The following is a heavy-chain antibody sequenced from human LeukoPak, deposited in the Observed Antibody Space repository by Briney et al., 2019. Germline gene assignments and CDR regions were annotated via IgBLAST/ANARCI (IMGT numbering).Heavy chain of an antibody. D-gene: IGHD3-22*01. V-gene: IGHV4-34*01. Sequence: SETLSLTCAVYGGSFSGYYWSWIRQPPGKGLEWIGEINHSGSTNYNPSLKSRVTISVDTSKSQFSPKLSSVTAADTAVYYCARVDYYDSDGIDYWGQGTLVTVSS. CDR1: GGSFSGYY. J-gene: IGHJ4*02. CDR2: INHSGST. CDR3: ARVDYYDSDGIDY.